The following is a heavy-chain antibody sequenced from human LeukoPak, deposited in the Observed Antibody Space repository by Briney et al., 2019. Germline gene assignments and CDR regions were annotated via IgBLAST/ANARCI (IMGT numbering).Heavy chain of an antibody. CDR1: GFTFSSYG. V-gene: IGHV3-30*03. CDR2: ISYDGSNK. Sequence: GGSLRLSCAASGFTFSSYGMHWVRQAPGKGLEWVAVISYDGSNKYYADSVKGRFIISRDNSKNTLYLQMNSLRAEDTAVYYCAREAGLGYCSSTSCYGVGYYGMDVWGQGTTVTVS. CDR3: AREAGLGYCSSTSCYGVGYYGMDV. J-gene: IGHJ6*02. D-gene: IGHD2-2*01.